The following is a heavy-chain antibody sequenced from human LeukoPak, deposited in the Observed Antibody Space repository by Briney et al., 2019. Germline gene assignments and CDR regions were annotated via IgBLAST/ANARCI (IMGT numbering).Heavy chain of an antibody. V-gene: IGHV4-31*03. CDR1: GGSISSGGYY. J-gene: IGHJ5*02. D-gene: IGHD2-15*01. CDR3: ARGAYCSGGSCYSGFDP. CDR2: IYYSGST. Sequence: PSETLSLTCTVSGGSISSGGYYWSWIRQHPGKGLEWIGYIYYSGSTYYNPSLKSRVTISVDTSKNQFSLKLSSVTAADTAVCYCARGAYCSGGSCYSGFDPWGQGTLVTVSS.